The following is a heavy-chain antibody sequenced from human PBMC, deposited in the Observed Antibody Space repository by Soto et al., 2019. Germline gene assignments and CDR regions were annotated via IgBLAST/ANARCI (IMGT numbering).Heavy chain of an antibody. CDR3: VRLFYYGSGSWVE. J-gene: IGHJ4*02. V-gene: IGHV1-8*01. D-gene: IGHD3-10*01. CDR1: GYTFTSYD. CDR2: VNPNNGHT. Sequence: QVQLVQSGAEVKKPGASVKVSCKASGYTFTSYDINWVRQATGQGLEWMGWVNPNNGHTGYAQKFQGRVTMTRNTSISTAYMELDRLRSEDTAVYYCVRLFYYGSGSWVEWGQVTLVTVSS.